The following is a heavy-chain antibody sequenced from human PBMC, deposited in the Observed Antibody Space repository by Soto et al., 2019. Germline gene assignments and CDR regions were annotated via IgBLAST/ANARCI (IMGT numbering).Heavy chain of an antibody. CDR1: GDRISRDKW. Sequence: QVQMQESGPGLVKPSGTLSLTCAVTGDRISRDKWWTWVRQTPGQGLEWVGEIHPSGRTNYNPSLKSRVPMSVDKSNNQFSLHLRSVTAADTAVYYCARGGDWSFDYWGQGTLVTVSS. CDR3: ARGGDWSFDY. D-gene: IGHD2-21*02. CDR2: IHPSGRT. V-gene: IGHV4-4*02. J-gene: IGHJ4*02.